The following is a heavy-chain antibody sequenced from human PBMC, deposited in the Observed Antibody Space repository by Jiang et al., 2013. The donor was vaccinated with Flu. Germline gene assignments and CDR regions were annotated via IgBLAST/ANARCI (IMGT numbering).Heavy chain of an antibody. CDR1: GFTFSNAW. Sequence: QLLESGGGLVKPGGSLRLSCAASGFTFSNAWMSWVRQAPGKGLEWVSAISGSGGSTYYADSVKGRFTISRDNSKNTLYLQMNSLRAEDTAVYYCAKDPPPPYYYDSSGYFQPDYWGQGTLVTVSS. V-gene: IGHV3-23*01. D-gene: IGHD3-22*01. J-gene: IGHJ4*02. CDR2: ISGSGGST. CDR3: AKDPPPPYYYDSSGYFQPDY.